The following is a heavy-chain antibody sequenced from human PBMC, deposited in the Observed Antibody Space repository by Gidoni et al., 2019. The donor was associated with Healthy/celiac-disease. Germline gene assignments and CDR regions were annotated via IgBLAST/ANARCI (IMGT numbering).Heavy chain of an antibody. CDR3: ARVRFGDHPVGWFDP. V-gene: IGHV1-2*02. J-gene: IGHJ5*02. CDR1: GYTFTGYY. Sequence: QVQLVQSGAEVKKPGASVKVSCKASGYTFTGYYMHWVRQAPGQGLEWMGWINPNSGGTNYAQKFQGRVTMTRDTSISTAYMELSRLRSDDTAVYYCARVRFGDHPVGWFDPWGQGTLVTVSS. D-gene: IGHD3-10*01. CDR2: INPNSGGT.